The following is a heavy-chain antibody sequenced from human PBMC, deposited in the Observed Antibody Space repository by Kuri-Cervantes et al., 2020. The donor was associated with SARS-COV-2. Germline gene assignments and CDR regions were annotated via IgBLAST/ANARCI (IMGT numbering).Heavy chain of an antibody. J-gene: IGHJ6*03. Sequence: GGSLRLSCAASGFTFSSYWMHWVRQAPGKGLVWVSRINSDGSSTSYADSVKGRFTISRDNAKNSVYLQMNSLRAEDTAVYYCARDTGYDWNYFYMDVWGKGTTVTVSS. V-gene: IGHV3-74*01. CDR2: INSDGSST. D-gene: IGHD3-16*01. CDR3: ARDTGYDWNYFYMDV. CDR1: GFTFSSYW.